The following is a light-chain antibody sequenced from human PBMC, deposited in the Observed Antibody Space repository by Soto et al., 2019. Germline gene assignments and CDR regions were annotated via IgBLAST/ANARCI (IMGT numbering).Light chain of an antibody. V-gene: IGKV1-33*01. Sequence: DFQMTQSPSSLSASVGDRVTITCRATQAIKNFLNWYQQKPGRAPKLLISDASTLQRGVPSRFSGSGSGTHVTFVISSLQPEDVGTYYCQQSDNLPLTFGQGTRLDI. CDR3: QQSDNLPLT. J-gene: IGKJ5*01. CDR2: DAS. CDR1: QAIKNF.